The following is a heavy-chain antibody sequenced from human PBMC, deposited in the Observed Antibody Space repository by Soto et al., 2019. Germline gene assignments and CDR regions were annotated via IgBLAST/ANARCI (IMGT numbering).Heavy chain of an antibody. D-gene: IGHD3-22*01. CDR1: GDSMNSYY. CDR2: IYYSGST. CDR3: ARSLPRTYYYDSSGYYDY. J-gene: IGHJ4*02. Sequence: SETLSLTCFVSGDSMNSYYWSWIRQPPGKGLEWIGYIYYSGSTNYNPSLKSRVTISVDTSKNQFSLKLRAVTAADTAVYYCARSLPRTYYYDSSGYYDYWGQGTLVTSPQ. V-gene: IGHV4-59*01.